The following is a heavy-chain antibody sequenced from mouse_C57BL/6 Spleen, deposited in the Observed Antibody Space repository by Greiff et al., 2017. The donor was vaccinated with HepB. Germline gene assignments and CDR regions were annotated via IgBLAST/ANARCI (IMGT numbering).Heavy chain of an antibody. CDR2: IYPGSGST. J-gene: IGHJ2*01. CDR3: ARYYYYGSSKYYFDY. Sequence: VQLQQPGAELVKPGASVKMSCKASGYTFTSYWITWVKQRPGQGLEWIGDIYPGSGSTNYNEKFKSKATLTVDTSSSTAYMQLSSLTSEDSAVYYCARYYYYGSSKYYFDYWGQGTTLTVSS. D-gene: IGHD1-1*01. V-gene: IGHV1-55*01. CDR1: GYTFTSYW.